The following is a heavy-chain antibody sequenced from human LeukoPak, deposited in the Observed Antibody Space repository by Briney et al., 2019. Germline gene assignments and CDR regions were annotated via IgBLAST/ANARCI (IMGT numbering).Heavy chain of an antibody. CDR3: AKGRIFGVVGMDV. J-gene: IGHJ6*02. D-gene: IGHD3-3*01. CDR2: ISYDGSNK. CDR1: GFTFSSYA. V-gene: IGHV3-30-3*01. Sequence: PGGSLRLSCAASGFTFSSYAMHWVRQAPGKGLEWVAVISYDGSNKYYADSVKGRFTISRDNSKNTLYLQMNSLRAEDTAVYYCAKGRIFGVVGMDVWGQGTTVTVSS.